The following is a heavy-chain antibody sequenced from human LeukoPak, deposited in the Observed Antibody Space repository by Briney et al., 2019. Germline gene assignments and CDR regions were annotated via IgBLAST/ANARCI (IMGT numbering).Heavy chain of an antibody. CDR3: VIGRGWQPDY. D-gene: IGHD5-24*01. V-gene: IGHV4-59*01. CDR1: GGSIGNYY. CDR2: IHDSGSS. J-gene: IGHJ4*02. Sequence: SETLSLNCAVSGGSIGNYYYNWMRQPPGKGLEWIGLIHDSGSSNYNPSLKNRVSISVDTSKNQFSLKLTSVTAADTAVYYCVIGRGWQPDYWGQGTLVTVSS.